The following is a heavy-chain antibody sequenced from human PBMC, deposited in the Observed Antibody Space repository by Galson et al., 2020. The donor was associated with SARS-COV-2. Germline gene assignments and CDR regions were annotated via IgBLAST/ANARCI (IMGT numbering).Heavy chain of an antibody. Sequence: GESLKISCKGSGHSFSNSWIAWVRQMPGKGLEWMGSIYVGDSDTRYSPSFQGQVTISADKSVRTAYLQWSSLKASDTAMYYCASISFGGKETSDSFDVWGQGTMFTVSS. J-gene: IGHJ3*01. CDR3: ASISFGGKETSDSFDV. CDR1: GHSFSNSW. CDR2: IYVGDSDT. D-gene: IGHD2-15*01. V-gene: IGHV5-51*01.